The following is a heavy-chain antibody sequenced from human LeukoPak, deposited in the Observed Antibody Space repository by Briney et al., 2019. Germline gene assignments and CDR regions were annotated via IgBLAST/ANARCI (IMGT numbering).Heavy chain of an antibody. V-gene: IGHV1-18*01. CDR1: GYTFTSYG. Sequence: ASVKVSCKASGYTFTSYGISWVRQAPGQGLEWMGWISAYNGNTNYAQKLQGRVTMTTDTSTSTAYMELRSLRSDDTAVYYCARVRDHCSGGSCYSGSLYYYGMDVWGQGTTVTVSS. CDR2: ISAYNGNT. CDR3: ARVRDHCSGGSCYSGSLYYYGMDV. J-gene: IGHJ6*02. D-gene: IGHD2-15*01.